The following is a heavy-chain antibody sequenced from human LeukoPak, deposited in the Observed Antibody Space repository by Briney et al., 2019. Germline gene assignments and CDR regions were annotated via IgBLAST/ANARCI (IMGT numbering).Heavy chain of an antibody. J-gene: IGHJ4*02. CDR1: GFSFSDYY. CDR2: ISSHGSSI. D-gene: IGHD2-15*01. CDR3: ARTGQYCGGGTCYSGQFDF. Sequence: GGSLRLSCAASGFSFSDYYVIWIRQAPGRGLEYVSYISSHGSSIHYADSVKGRFTISRDNANNSLFLQMNSLRAEDTAVYYCARTGQYCGGGTCYSGQFDFWGQGTLVTVSS. V-gene: IGHV3-11*01.